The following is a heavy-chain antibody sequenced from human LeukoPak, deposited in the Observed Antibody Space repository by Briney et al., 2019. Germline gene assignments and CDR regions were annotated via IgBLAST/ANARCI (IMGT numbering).Heavy chain of an antibody. CDR2: IYTSGST. CDR1: GGSISSYY. V-gene: IGHV4-4*07. J-gene: IGHJ6*02. D-gene: IGHD2-15*01. Sequence: SETLSLTCTVSGGSISSYYWSWIRQPAGKGLEWIGRIYTSGSTNYNPSLKSRVTMSVDTSKNQFSLKLSSVTAADTAVYYCARDTLVVAATYYYYYGMDVWGQGTTVTVSS. CDR3: ARDTLVVAATYYYYYGMDV.